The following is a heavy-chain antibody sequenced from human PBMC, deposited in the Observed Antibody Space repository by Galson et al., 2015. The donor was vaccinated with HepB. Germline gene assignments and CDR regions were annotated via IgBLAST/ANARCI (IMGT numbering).Heavy chain of an antibody. V-gene: IGHV3-9*01. D-gene: IGHD3-22*01. CDR2: ISWNSGPR. Sequence: SLRLSCAASGFSFNDYSMHWVRHVPGKGLEWVSGISWNSGPRGYADSVKGRFTISRDNAKKSLYLQMNSLRPEDTALYYCAKDIGHSSGYYYGAFDIWGQGTVVTVSS. J-gene: IGHJ3*02. CDR1: GFSFNDYS. CDR3: AKDIGHSSGYYYGAFDI.